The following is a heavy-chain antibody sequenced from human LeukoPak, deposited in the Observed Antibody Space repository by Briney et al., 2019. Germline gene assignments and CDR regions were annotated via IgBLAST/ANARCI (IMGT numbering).Heavy chain of an antibody. CDR1: GYTFTSYG. V-gene: IGHV1-18*01. CDR3: ARDRSNLCIAVAGPGYFDY. J-gene: IGHJ4*02. Sequence: GASVKVSCKASGYTFTSYGISWVRQAPGQGLEWMGWISAYNGNTNYAQKLQGRVTMTTDTSTSTAYMELRSLRSDDTAVYYCARDRSNLCIAVAGPGYFDYWGQGTLVTVSS. D-gene: IGHD6-19*01. CDR2: ISAYNGNT.